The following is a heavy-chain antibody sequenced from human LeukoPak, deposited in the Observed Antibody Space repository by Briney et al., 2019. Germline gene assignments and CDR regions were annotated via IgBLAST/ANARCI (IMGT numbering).Heavy chain of an antibody. CDR1: GGSFSGYY. CDR2: INHSGST. CDR3: ASGCAVAARCGYYGMDV. Sequence: SETLSLTCAVYGGSFSGYYWSWIRQPPGEGLEWIGEINHSGSTNYNPSLKSRVTISVDTSKNQFSLKLSSVTAADTAVYYCASGCAVAARCGYYGMDVWGQGTTVTVSS. J-gene: IGHJ6*02. D-gene: IGHD6-6*01. V-gene: IGHV4-34*01.